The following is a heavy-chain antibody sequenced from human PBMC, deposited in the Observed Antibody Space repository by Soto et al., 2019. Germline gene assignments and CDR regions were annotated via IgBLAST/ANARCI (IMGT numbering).Heavy chain of an antibody. CDR2: ITPFFETP. J-gene: IGHJ4*02. CDR1: GGTFSSDA. D-gene: IGHD2-21*02. V-gene: IGHV1-69*06. CDR3: AREVVTETTLGYFDY. Sequence: QVQLLQSGAEVKKPGSSVKVSCKASGGTFSSDAVSWLRQAPGQGLEWMGEITPFFETPNYAQRFQGRLTITADTSTSTVYMERRSLRSEDTATYYCAREVVTETTLGYFDYWGQGTLVTVSS.